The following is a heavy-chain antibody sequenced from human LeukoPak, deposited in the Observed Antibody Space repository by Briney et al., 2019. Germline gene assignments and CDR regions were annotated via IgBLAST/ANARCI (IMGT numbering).Heavy chain of an antibody. CDR3: LRAPPDY. V-gene: IGHV3-23*01. CDR1: GFTFTTHA. J-gene: IGHJ4*02. CDR2: ISGSGGST. Sequence: GGSLRLSCAGSGFTFTTHAMGWVRQAPGKGLEWVSAISGSGGSTYYADSVKGRFTISRDNSKNTLYLQMGSLRAEDMAVYYCLRAPPDYWGQGTLVTVSS.